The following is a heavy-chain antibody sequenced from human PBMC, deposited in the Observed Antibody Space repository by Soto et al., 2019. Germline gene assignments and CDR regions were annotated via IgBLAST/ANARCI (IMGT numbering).Heavy chain of an antibody. Sequence: QITLKESGPTLVKPTQTLTLTCTFSGFSLSTSGVGVGWIRQPPGKALEWLALIYWDDDKRYSPSLKSRLTITKDTPNTQVVLTMPTMDPVDTAPYYCAHRRVPFGVVTWFDPWGQGTLVTVSS. J-gene: IGHJ5*02. CDR1: GFSLSTSGVG. CDR3: AHRRVPFGVVTWFDP. D-gene: IGHD3-3*01. CDR2: IYWDDDK. V-gene: IGHV2-5*02.